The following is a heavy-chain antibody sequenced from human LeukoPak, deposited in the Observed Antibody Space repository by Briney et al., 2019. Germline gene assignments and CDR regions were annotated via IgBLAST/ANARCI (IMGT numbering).Heavy chain of an antibody. CDR3: ARVEVQLWFHSAFDI. CDR1: GYTFTGYY. Sequence: WASVKVSCKASGYTFTGYYMHWVRQAPGQGLEWMGWINPNSGGTNYAQKFQGRVTMTRDTSISTAYMELSRLRSDDTAVYYCARVEVQLWFHSAFDIWGQGTMVTVSS. J-gene: IGHJ3*02. V-gene: IGHV1-2*02. CDR2: INPNSGGT. D-gene: IGHD5-18*01.